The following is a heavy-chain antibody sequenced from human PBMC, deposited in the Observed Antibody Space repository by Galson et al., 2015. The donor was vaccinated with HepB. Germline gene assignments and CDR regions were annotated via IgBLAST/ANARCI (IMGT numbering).Heavy chain of an antibody. Sequence: SLRLSCAASGFAFSDYYMSWIRQAPGKGLEWASYISTSHVRTGSSSTSYADSVKGRFTMSRDNAKSSLYLQMNSLRAEDTAVYYCARSSYSNYIDFWGQGTLVTVSS. V-gene: IGHV3-11*06. CDR2: ISTSHVRTGSSST. CDR1: GFAFSDYY. D-gene: IGHD4-11*01. J-gene: IGHJ4*02. CDR3: ARSSYSNYIDF.